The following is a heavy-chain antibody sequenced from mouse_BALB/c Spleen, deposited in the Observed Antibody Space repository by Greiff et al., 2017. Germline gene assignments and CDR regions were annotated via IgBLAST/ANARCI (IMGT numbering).Heavy chain of an antibody. Sequence: QVQLQQSGAELVKPGASVKLSCKASGYTFTSYYMYWVKQRPGQGLEWIGGINPSNGGTNFNEKFKSKATLTVDKSSSTAYMQLSSLTSEDSAVYYCTRCYYGPNWYFDVWGAGTTVTVSS. CDR3: TRCYYGPNWYFDV. J-gene: IGHJ1*01. D-gene: IGHD1-1*01. CDR1: GYTFTSYY. V-gene: IGHV1S81*02. CDR2: INPSNGGT.